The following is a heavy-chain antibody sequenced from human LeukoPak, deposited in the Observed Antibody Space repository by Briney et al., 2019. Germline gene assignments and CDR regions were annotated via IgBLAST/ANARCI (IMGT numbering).Heavy chain of an antibody. J-gene: IGHJ2*01. CDR3: AKISLYDFWSGYYRPYWYFDS. CDR1: GFTFSSYA. CDR2: ISASGGST. V-gene: IGHV3-23*01. Sequence: GGSLRLSCAASGFTFSSYAMSWVRQAPGKGLEWVSAISASGGSTNNADSVKGRFTISRDNSKSILYLQMNSLRAEDTAVYYCAKISLYDFWSGYYRPYWYFDSWGRGTLVTVSS. D-gene: IGHD3-3*01.